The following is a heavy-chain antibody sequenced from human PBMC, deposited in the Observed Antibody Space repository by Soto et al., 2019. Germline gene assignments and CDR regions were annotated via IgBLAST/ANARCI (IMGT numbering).Heavy chain of an antibody. Sequence: PSETLSLTCAVYGGSFSGYYWSWIRQPPGKGLEWIGEINHSGSTNYNPSLKSRVTISVDTSKNQFSLKLSSVTAADTAVYYCARILKGLLWFGDRHRNAFDIWGQGTMVTVSS. CDR3: ARILKGLLWFGDRHRNAFDI. J-gene: IGHJ3*02. V-gene: IGHV4-34*01. D-gene: IGHD3-10*01. CDR1: GGSFSGYY. CDR2: INHSGST.